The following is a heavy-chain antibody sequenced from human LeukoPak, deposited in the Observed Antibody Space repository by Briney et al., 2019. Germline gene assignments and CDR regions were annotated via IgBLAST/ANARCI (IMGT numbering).Heavy chain of an antibody. V-gene: IGHV1-69*13. CDR3: ARGAGGWYYRAYFDY. CDR1: GGTFSSYA. CDR2: IIPIFGTA. J-gene: IGHJ4*02. D-gene: IGHD6-19*01. Sequence: SVKVSCKASGGTFSSYAISWVRQAPGQGLEWMGGIIPIFGTANYAQKFQGRVTITADESTSTAYMELSSLRSEDTAVYYCARGAGGWYYRAYFDYWGQGTLVTVSS.